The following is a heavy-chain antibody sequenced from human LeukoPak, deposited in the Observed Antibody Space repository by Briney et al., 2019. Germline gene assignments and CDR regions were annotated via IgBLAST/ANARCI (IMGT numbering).Heavy chain of an antibody. V-gene: IGHV4-59*01. Sequence: PSETLSLTCTVSGGSISSYYWSWIRQPPGKGLEWIGYIYYSGSTNYNPSLKSRVTISVDTSKNQFSLKPSSVTAADTAVYYCARDYCSGGSCYWDYWGQGTLVTVSS. CDR2: IYYSGST. CDR1: GGSISSYY. CDR3: ARDYCSGGSCYWDY. D-gene: IGHD2-15*01. J-gene: IGHJ4*02.